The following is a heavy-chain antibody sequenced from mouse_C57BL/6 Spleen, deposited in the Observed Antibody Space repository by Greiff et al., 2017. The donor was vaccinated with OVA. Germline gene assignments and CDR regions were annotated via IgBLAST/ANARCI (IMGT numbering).Heavy chain of an antibody. D-gene: IGHD2-3*01. Sequence: QVQLKQPGAELVMPGASVKLSCKASGYTFTSYWMHWVKQRPGQGLEWIGEIDPSDSYTNYNQKFKGKSTLTVDKSSSTAYMQLSSLTSEDSAVYYGARGNDGYYVGWYFDVWGTGTTVTVSS. CDR3: ARGNDGYYVGWYFDV. CDR1: GYTFTSYW. J-gene: IGHJ1*03. CDR2: IDPSDSYT. V-gene: IGHV1-69*01.